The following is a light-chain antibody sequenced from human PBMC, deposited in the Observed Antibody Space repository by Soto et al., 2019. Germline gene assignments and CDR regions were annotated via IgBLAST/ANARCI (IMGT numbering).Light chain of an antibody. CDR2: EVS. J-gene: IGLJ1*01. V-gene: IGLV2-14*01. CDR1: RSDVGVYNY. CDR3: SSYTSTSTLYV. Sequence: QSVLTQPASVSGSPGQSITISCTGTRSDVGVYNYVSWYQHHPGKAPKLMIYEVSNRPSGVSDRFSGSKSGNTASLTISGLQAEDEAEYYCSSYTSTSTLYVFGTGTKVTVL.